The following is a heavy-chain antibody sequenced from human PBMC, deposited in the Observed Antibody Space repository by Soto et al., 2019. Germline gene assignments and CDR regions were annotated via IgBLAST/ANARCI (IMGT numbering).Heavy chain of an antibody. J-gene: IGHJ6*02. CDR1: GLTFSSYA. CDR2: ISGSGGST. CDR3: AKDRPINYDFWSGLGFADNMDV. V-gene: IGHV3-23*01. D-gene: IGHD3-3*01. Sequence: PGGSLRLCCAASGLTFSSYAMSWVRQAPGKGLEWVSAISGSGGSTYYADSVKGRFTISRDNSKNTLYLQMNSLRAEDTAVYYCAKDRPINYDFWSGLGFADNMDVWGQGTTVTVSS.